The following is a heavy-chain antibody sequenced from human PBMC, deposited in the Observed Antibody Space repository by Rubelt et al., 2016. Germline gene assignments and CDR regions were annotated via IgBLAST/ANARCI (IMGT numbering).Heavy chain of an antibody. CDR1: SGSISGYF. D-gene: IGHD3-10*01. CDR2: IYYNGST. V-gene: IGHV4-59*01. CDR3: ARVLYITMVRGAFYYMDV. Sequence: QVQLQESGPGLVKPSETLSLTCTVSSGSISGYFLSWIRQPPGKGLEWIGYIYYNGSTNYNPSLKSRVTISVDTSKKPFSLKLSSVTAADTAAYDCARVLYITMVRGAFYYMDVWGKGTTVTVSS. J-gene: IGHJ6*03.